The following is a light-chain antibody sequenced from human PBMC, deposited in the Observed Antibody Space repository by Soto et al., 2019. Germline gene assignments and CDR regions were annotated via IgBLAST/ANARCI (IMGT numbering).Light chain of an antibody. CDR1: SSDVGGYNY. V-gene: IGLV2-14*01. CDR3: SSFTNTNTGV. CDR2: EVS. Sequence: QSVLTQPASVSGSPGQSITISCTGTSSDVGGYNYVSWYQQHPGKAPKLMIYEVSNRPSGVSNRFSGSKSGNTASLTISGLQAEDEADYCCSSFTNTNTGVFGGGTKLTVL. J-gene: IGLJ3*02.